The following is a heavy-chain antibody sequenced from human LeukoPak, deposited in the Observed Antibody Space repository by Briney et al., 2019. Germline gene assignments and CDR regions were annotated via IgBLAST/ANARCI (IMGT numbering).Heavy chain of an antibody. CDR1: GGSFSGYY. Sequence: SETLSLTCAVYGGSFSGYYWSWIRQPPWKGLEWIGEINHSGSTNYNPSLKSRVTISVDTSKNQFSLKLSSVTAADTAVYYCARDPSIAAADWGQGTLVTVSS. D-gene: IGHD6-13*01. CDR2: INHSGST. V-gene: IGHV4-34*01. J-gene: IGHJ4*02. CDR3: ARDPSIAAAD.